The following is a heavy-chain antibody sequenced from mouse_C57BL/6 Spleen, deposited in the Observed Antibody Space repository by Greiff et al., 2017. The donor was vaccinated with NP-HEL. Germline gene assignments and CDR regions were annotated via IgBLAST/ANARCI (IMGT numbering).Heavy chain of an antibody. CDR2: INPYNCGT. CDR3: ARGGDGVFF. J-gene: IGHJ2*01. Sequence: EVQLQQSGPVLVKPGASVKMSCKASGYTFTDYYMNWVKQSHGKSLEWIGVINPYNCGTSYNQKFKGKATLTVDKSSSTAYMELNSLTSEDSAVYYCARGGDGVFFWGQGTTLTVSS. CDR1: GYTFTDYY. V-gene: IGHV1-19*01. D-gene: IGHD3-3*01.